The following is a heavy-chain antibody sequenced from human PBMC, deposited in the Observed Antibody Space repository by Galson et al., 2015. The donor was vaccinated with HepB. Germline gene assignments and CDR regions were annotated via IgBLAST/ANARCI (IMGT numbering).Heavy chain of an antibody. CDR1: GFIFSHDY. V-gene: IGHV3-64D*06. CDR2: ISGNGDNT. D-gene: IGHD3-16*02. Sequence: SLRLSCAASGFIFSHDYMHWVRQAPGKGLEYISAISGNGDNTHYADSVKARFAISRDNSKNTLYPQMSSLRAEDTAVYYCVAQIRFGDLSGYWGQGILVTVSS. J-gene: IGHJ4*02. CDR3: VAQIRFGDLSGY.